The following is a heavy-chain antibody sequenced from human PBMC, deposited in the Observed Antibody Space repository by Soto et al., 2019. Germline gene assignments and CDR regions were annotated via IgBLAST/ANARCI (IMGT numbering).Heavy chain of an antibody. D-gene: IGHD4-4*01. CDR1: GGSISSGGYS. Sequence: PSETLSLTCAVSGGSISSGGYSWSWIRQPPGKGLEWIGYIYHSGSTYYNPSLKSRITISIDRSKNQLSLKLSSVTAADTAVYYCARGMTPVTTLDYWGQGTLVTVSS. CDR3: ARGMTPVTTLDY. V-gene: IGHV4-30-2*01. J-gene: IGHJ4*02. CDR2: IYHSGST.